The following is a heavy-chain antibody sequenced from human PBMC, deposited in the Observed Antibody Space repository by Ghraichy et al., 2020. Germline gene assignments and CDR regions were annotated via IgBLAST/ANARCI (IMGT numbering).Heavy chain of an antibody. CDR3: ARDVNAAGIAEYFQH. CDR1: GFTVSSNY. J-gene: IGHJ1*01. CDR2: IYSGGST. D-gene: IGHD6-13*01. Sequence: GGSLRLSCAASGFTVSSNYMSWVRQAPGKGLEWVSVIYSGGSTYYADSVKGRFTISRDNSKNTLYLQMNSLRAEDTAVYYCARDVNAAGIAEYFQHWGQGTLVTVSS. V-gene: IGHV3-66*01.